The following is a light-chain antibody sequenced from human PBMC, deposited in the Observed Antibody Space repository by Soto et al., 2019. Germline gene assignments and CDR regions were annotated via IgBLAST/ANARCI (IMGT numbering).Light chain of an antibody. J-gene: IGKJ5*01. Sequence: DIQMTQSPSTLSASLGDRVTITCRASQSISGWLSCYQQKPGKAPKLLIFDASTLESGVPSRFSGSESGTEFTLTISSLQPDDFATYYCQQYNSYPTFGQGTRLEIK. CDR1: QSISGW. V-gene: IGKV1-5*01. CDR3: QQYNSYPT. CDR2: DAS.